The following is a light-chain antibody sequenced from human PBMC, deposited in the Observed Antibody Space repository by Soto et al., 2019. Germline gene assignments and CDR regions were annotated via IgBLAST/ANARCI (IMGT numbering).Light chain of an antibody. CDR2: PAS. J-gene: IGKJ2*01. CDR3: QQVHRYPRT. CDR1: QGISSD. Sequence: DIQLTQSPSFLSASVGDRVTITCRASQGISSDLAWYRQKPGKAPEVLIYPASTLQSGVPSRFSGTGSGTEFTLTFSSLQPEDCATYYCQQVHRYPRTFGQGTKLEIK. V-gene: IGKV1-9*01.